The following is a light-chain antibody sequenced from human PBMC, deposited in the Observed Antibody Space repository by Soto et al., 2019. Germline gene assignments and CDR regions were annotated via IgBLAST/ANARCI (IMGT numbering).Light chain of an antibody. CDR3: QQYNSYPWT. Sequence: DIQMTQSPSRLSASVGDRVTITCRASQSISNCLAWYQKKPGKAPKLLIYDASSLESGVPSRFSGSGSGTEFTLTITSLQPDDFATYYCQQYNSYPWTFGQGTKVDI. V-gene: IGKV1-5*01. J-gene: IGKJ1*01. CDR1: QSISNC. CDR2: DAS.